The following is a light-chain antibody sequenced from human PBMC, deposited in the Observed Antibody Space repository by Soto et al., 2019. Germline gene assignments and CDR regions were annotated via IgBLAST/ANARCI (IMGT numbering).Light chain of an antibody. CDR1: QSVSSSY. Sequence: IVLTQSPGTLSLSPGERAPLSCRASQSVSSSYLAWYQQTPGQAPRLLIYGASSSATGIPDRFSGSGSGTDFTLTISSLEPEDFAVYYCQQYGSSPPTYTFGQGTKLEIK. CDR2: GAS. V-gene: IGKV3-20*01. J-gene: IGKJ2*01. CDR3: QQYGSSPPTYT.